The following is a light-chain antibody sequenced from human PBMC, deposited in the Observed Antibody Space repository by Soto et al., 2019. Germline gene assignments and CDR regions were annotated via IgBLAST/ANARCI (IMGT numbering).Light chain of an antibody. J-gene: IGKJ1*01. Sequence: DLQMTQSPSSLSASVGDRVTITCRASQGISNYLAWYQQKPGKVPKLLIYAASTLQSGVPSRFSGSGYGTDFTLTISRLQPEDVATYYCQKYNSAPRTFGQGTKVEIK. CDR1: QGISNY. CDR2: AAS. V-gene: IGKV1-27*01. CDR3: QKYNSAPRT.